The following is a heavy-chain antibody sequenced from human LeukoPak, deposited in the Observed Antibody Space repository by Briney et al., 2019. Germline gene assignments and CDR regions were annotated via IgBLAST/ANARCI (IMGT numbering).Heavy chain of an antibody. Sequence: SETLSLTCTVSGGSISTSNYYWGWIRQPPGKGLEWIGNIFYSGSTYYSPSLKSRATISLDTSRNQFSLKLNSVTAADTAVYYCARAELGSYYDYIWGSYRSYYFDYWGQGTLVTVSS. CDR1: GGSISTSNYY. J-gene: IGHJ4*02. CDR2: IFYSGST. D-gene: IGHD3-16*02. CDR3: ARAELGSYYDYIWGSYRSYYFDY. V-gene: IGHV4-39*07.